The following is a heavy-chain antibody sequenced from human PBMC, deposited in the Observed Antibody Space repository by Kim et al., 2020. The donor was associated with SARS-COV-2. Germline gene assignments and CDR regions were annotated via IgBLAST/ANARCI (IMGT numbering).Heavy chain of an antibody. J-gene: IGHJ4*02. Sequence: YADSVKARFTSPRDNPKNTMYLQMNSLRAEDTAVYYCARDINGSGYFDYWGQGTLVTVSS. CDR3: ARDINGSGYFDY. V-gene: IGHV3-21*01. D-gene: IGHD3-10*01.